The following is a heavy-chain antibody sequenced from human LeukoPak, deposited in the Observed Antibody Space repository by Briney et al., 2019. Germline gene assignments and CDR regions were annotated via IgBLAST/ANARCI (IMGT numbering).Heavy chain of an antibody. V-gene: IGHV4-4*07. CDR1: GGSISSYY. CDR2: IYTSGST. Sequence: SETLSLTCTVSGGSISSYYWSWIRQPAGKGLEWIGRIYTSGSTNYNPSLKSRVTMSVDTSKNQFSLKLSSVTAADTAVYYCARYQLLLFEWCWFDPWGQGTLVTVSS. CDR3: ARYQLLLFEWCWFDP. J-gene: IGHJ5*02. D-gene: IGHD2-2*01.